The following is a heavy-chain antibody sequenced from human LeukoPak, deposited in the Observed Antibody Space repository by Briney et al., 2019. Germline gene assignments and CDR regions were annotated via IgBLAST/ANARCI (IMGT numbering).Heavy chain of an antibody. CDR3: AREARLGCSGGSCFNDALDI. CDR2: INPNSGGT. D-gene: IGHD2-15*01. J-gene: IGHJ3*02. CDR1: GYTFTGYY. V-gene: IGHV1-2*06. Sequence: SSVKVSCKASGYTFTGYYMYWVRQAPGQGLEWMGRINPNSGGTNYAQKFQGRVTMTRDTSISTAYMELSRLRSDDTAVYYCAREARLGCSGGSCFNDALDIWGQGTMVTVSS.